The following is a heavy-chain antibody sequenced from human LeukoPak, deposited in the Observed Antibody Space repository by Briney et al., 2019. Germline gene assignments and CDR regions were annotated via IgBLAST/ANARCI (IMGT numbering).Heavy chain of an antibody. D-gene: IGHD2-15*01. V-gene: IGHV4-39*01. CDR2: IYYSGST. CDR3: ARHYCTGGSCYRSDY. CDR1: GGSISSSSYY. J-gene: IGHJ4*02. Sequence: SETLSLTCTVSGGSISSSSYYWGWIRQPPGKGLEWIGSIYYSGSTYYNPSLKSRVTISVDTSKNQFSLKLTSVTAADTAVYYCARHYCTGGSCYRSDYWGQGALVTVSS.